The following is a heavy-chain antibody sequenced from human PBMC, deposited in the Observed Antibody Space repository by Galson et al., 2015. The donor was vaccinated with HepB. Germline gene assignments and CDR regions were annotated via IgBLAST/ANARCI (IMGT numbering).Heavy chain of an antibody. CDR2: INSDGTEA. J-gene: IGHJ4*02. V-gene: IGHV3-74*03. Sequence: SLRLSCAASGFTFSRYWMNWVRQSPGKGLMWVSHINSDGTEATYADSVRGRFTTTRDNARNTVYLQMSSLREEDTAVYYCVRDDYGFDYWGQGILVTVSS. D-gene: IGHD4-17*01. CDR1: GFTFSRYW. CDR3: VRDDYGFDY.